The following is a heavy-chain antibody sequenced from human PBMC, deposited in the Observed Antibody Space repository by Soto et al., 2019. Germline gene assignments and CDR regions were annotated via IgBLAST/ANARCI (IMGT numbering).Heavy chain of an antibody. J-gene: IGHJ4*02. V-gene: IGHV3-48*02. CDR2: ISSSSSTI. D-gene: IGHD4-17*01. CDR3: ARAAGMTTPQVDYFDY. CDR1: GFTFSSYS. Sequence: PGGSLRLSCAASGFTFSSYSMNWVRQAPGKGLEWVSYISSSSSTIYYADSVKGRFTISRDNAKNSLYLQMNSLRDEDTAVYYCARAAGMTTPQVDYFDYWGQGTLVTVSS.